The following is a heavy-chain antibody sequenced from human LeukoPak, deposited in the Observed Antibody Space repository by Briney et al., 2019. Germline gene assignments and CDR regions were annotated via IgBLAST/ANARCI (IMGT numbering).Heavy chain of an antibody. J-gene: IGHJ4*02. CDR3: YCAVEDY. CDR1: GFNFSTYS. CDR2: IGRSTSTI. D-gene: IGHD2-15*01. V-gene: IGHV3-48*01. Sequence: GGSLRLSCAASGFNFSTYSMTWVRQAPGKGLEWVSYIGRSTSTIYYADSVKGRFTISRDNAKNSLYLQMNSLRAEDTAVYYCYCAVEDYWGQGTLVTVSS.